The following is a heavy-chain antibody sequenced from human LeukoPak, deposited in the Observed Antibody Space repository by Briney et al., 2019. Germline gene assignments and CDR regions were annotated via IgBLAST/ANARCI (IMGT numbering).Heavy chain of an antibody. D-gene: IGHD4-23*01. CDR2: INPSGGST. Sequence: ASVKVSCTASGFTFTSYYMHWVRQAPGQGLEWMGIINPSGGSTSYAQKFQGRVTMTRDTSTSTVYMELSSLRSEDTAVYYCARDWDGGNYYYGMDVWGQGTTVTVSS. J-gene: IGHJ6*02. V-gene: IGHV1-46*01. CDR3: ARDWDGGNYYYGMDV. CDR1: GFTFTSYY.